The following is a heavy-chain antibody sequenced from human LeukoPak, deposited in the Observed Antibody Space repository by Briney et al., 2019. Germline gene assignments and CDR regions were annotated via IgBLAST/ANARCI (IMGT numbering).Heavy chain of an antibody. V-gene: IGHV3-21*01. CDR3: ARVNDILTGPTYYDAFDI. CDR1: GFTFSSDS. J-gene: IGHJ3*02. CDR2: ISSSSSYI. Sequence: GESLRLSCAASGFTFSSDSMNWDRQAPGKGLEWVSSISSSSSYIYYADSVKGRFTISRDNAKNSLYLQMNSLRAEDTAVYYCARVNDILTGPTYYDAFDIWGQGTMVTVSS. D-gene: IGHD3-9*01.